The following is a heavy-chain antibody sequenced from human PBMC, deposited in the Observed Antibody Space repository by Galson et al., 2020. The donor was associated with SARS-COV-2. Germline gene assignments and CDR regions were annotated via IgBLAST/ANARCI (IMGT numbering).Heavy chain of an antibody. D-gene: IGHD3-9*01. V-gene: IGHV3-73*01. J-gene: IGHJ6*02. CDR2: IRSKVHSYAT. Sequence: GGSLRLSCVASGFRFSPSTIHWVRQTSGKGLEWVGHIRSKVHSYATAYAASVKGRFTISRDDSESTAYLRMNRLRTEDTAVYYCTRLRNFDWSHTENYGMDVWGPGTTVTVSS. CDR1: GFRFSPST. CDR3: TRLRNFDWSHTENYGMDV.